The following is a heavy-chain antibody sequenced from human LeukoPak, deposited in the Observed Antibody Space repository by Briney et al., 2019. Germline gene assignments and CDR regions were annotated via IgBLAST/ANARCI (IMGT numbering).Heavy chain of an antibody. D-gene: IGHD6-6*01. V-gene: IGHV4-39*07. CDR1: GGSISSSSYY. Sequence: SETLSLTCTVSGGSISSSSYYWGWIRQPPGKGLEWIGSIYYSGSTYYNPSLKSRVTISVDTSKNQFSLKLSSVTAADTAVYYCARDDPEYSIDNWGQGTLVTVSS. J-gene: IGHJ4*02. CDR2: IYYSGST. CDR3: ARDDPEYSIDN.